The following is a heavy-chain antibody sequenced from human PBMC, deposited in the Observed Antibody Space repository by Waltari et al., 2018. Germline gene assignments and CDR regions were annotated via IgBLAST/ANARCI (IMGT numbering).Heavy chain of an antibody. V-gene: IGHV4-34*01. CDR3: ARHQSGSYEYYFDY. D-gene: IGHD1-26*01. Sequence: QVQLQQWGAGLLKPSETLSLTCAVYGGSFSGYYWSWIRQPHGKGLEWIGEINHRGSTNYNPSLKSRVTISVDTSKNQFSLKLSSVTAADTAVYYCARHQSGSYEYYFDYWGQGTLVTVSS. J-gene: IGHJ4*02. CDR2: INHRGST. CDR1: GGSFSGYY.